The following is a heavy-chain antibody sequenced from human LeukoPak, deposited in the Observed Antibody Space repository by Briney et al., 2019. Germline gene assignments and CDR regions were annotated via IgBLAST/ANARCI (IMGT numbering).Heavy chain of an antibody. Sequence: GGSLRLSCAASGFTFSSYGMSWVRQAPGKGLEWVSHISGSGSNTYYAASVKGRFTISRDNSKNTLYLQVNSLRAEDTAMYYCAKGTAYYSLGPWGQGTLATVSS. CDR2: ISGSGSNT. D-gene: IGHD3/OR15-3a*01. J-gene: IGHJ5*02. V-gene: IGHV3-23*01. CDR3: AKGTAYYSLGP. CDR1: GFTFSSYG.